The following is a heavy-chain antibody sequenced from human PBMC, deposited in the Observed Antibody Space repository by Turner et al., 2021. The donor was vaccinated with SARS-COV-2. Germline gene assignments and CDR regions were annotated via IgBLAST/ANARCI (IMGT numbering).Heavy chain of an antibody. CDR2: INPNSGDT. D-gene: IGHD6-19*01. J-gene: IGHJ6*02. V-gene: IGHV1-2*02. Sequence: QVQLVQSGAEVKKPGASLKVSCKASGYTFTGYYMHWVRQAPGQGLEWMGWINPNSGDTNYAQKFQGRVTMTRDTSISTAYMELSRLGSDDTAVYYCARHGFSGWDGGGMDVWGQGTTVTVSS. CDR1: GYTFTGYY. CDR3: ARHGFSGWDGGGMDV.